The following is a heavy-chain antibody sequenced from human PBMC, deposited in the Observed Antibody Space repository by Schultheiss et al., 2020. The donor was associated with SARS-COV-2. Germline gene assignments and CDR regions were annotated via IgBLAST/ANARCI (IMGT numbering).Heavy chain of an antibody. D-gene: IGHD3-10*01. V-gene: IGHV3-13*01. CDR3: AKPMGPFGDYYGMDV. CDR1: GFTVSSNY. J-gene: IGHJ6*02. Sequence: GGSLRLSCAASGFTVSSNYMSWVRQAPGKGLEWVSAIGTAGDTYYPGSVKGRFTISRENAKNSLYLQMNSLRAEDTALYYCAKPMGPFGDYYGMDVWGQGTTVTVSS. CDR2: IGTAGDT.